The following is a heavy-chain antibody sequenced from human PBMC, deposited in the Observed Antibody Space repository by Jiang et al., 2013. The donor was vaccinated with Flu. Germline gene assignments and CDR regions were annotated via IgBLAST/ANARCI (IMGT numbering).Heavy chain of an antibody. D-gene: IGHD1-26*01. V-gene: IGHV4-39*01. CDR2: IFYTGSA. J-gene: IGHJ3*02. CDR1: GGSIDRSSYY. CDR3: ARRRYSGSYGIGPYDI. Sequence: GPGLVKPSETLSLTCSVSGGSIDRSSYYWGWIRQPPGKGLEWIGNIFYTGSAYYNPSLRGRVTISVDPSKNQFSLKLNSASAADTAVYFCARRRYSGSYGIGPYDIWGQGTMVNVSS.